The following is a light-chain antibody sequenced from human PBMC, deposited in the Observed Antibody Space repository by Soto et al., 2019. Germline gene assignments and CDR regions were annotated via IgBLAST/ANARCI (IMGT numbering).Light chain of an antibody. CDR3: QSYDSSLSGWV. V-gene: IGLV1-40*01. Sequence: QSVLTQPPSVSGAPGQRVTISCTGSSSNIGAGYDVHWYQQLPGTAPKLLIYGNNNRPSGVPDRFSGSKSATSYSLAITGLQAEDEADYYCQSYDSSLSGWVFGGGTKLTVL. CDR1: SSNIGAGYD. CDR2: GNN. J-gene: IGLJ3*02.